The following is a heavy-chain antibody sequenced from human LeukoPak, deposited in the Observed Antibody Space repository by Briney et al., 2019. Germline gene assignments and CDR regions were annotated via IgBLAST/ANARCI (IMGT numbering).Heavy chain of an antibody. J-gene: IGHJ4*02. CDR1: GFTFSRYW. CDR3: AMMDYYTSVTYTYPNFDY. CDR2: ITQAGSET. V-gene: IGHV3-7*03. Sequence: GGSLRLSCAASGFTFSRYWMSWVRPAPGPGLEWVATITQAGSETYYVDSVKGRFTISRDNGKNSLHLQMNSLRAEDAAVFYCAMMDYYTSVTYTYPNFDYWGQGTLVTVSS. D-gene: IGHD3-10*01.